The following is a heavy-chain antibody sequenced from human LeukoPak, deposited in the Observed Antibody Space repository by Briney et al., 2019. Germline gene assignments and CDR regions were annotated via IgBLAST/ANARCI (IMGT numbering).Heavy chain of an antibody. J-gene: IGHJ4*02. V-gene: IGHV1-24*01. CDR1: GYTLTELS. D-gene: IGHD2-2*01. CDR3: ATGQFVHCSSTSCYAPFDY. Sequence: ASVKVSCKVSGYTLTELSMHWVRQAPGKGLEWMGDYDPEDGETIYAQKFQGRVTMTEDTPTDTAYMELSSLRSEDTAVYYCATGQFVHCSSTSCYAPFDYWGQGTLVTVSS. CDR2: YDPEDGET.